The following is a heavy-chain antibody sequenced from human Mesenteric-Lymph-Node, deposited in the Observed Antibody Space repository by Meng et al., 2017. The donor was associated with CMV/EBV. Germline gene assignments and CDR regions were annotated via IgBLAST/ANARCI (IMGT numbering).Heavy chain of an antibody. Sequence: GESLKISCAASGSTFSIHAMTWVRQAPGKGLECVSVIDSGGDTTYYADSVKGRFTISRDNFKNKVYLQMNSLRAEDTAVYYCAKVGSSWYFDYWGQGTLVTVSS. CDR2: IDSGGDTT. D-gene: IGHD6-13*01. J-gene: IGHJ4*02. CDR3: AKVGSSWYFDY. V-gene: IGHV3-23*03. CDR1: GSTFSIHA.